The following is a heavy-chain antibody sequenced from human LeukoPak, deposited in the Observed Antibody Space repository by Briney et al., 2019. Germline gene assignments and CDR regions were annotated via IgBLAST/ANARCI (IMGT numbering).Heavy chain of an antibody. V-gene: IGHV3-23*01. CDR2: ISGSGGST. CDR3: AKGSVVVAATHLYFDY. J-gene: IGHJ4*02. CDR1: GFTLSTYA. D-gene: IGHD2-15*01. Sequence: GGSLRLSCAASGFTLSTYAMSWVRQAPGKGLEWVSAISGSGGSTYYADSVKGRFTISRDNSKNTLYLQMNSLRAEDTAVYYCAKGSVVVAATHLYFDYWGQGTLATVSS.